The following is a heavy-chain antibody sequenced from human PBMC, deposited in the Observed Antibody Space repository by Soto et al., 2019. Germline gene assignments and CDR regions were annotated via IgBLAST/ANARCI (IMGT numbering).Heavy chain of an antibody. J-gene: IGHJ3*02. CDR3: AKDSVSYNRIYDPFDI. CDR2: IGGDGGAT. CDR1: GFTFSDYA. D-gene: IGHD1-1*01. V-gene: IGHV3-23*01. Sequence: EVLLLESGGGLVQPGGSLRLSCAASGFTFSDYAMSWVRQAPGKGLEWVSVIGGDGGATYYADSVKGRLTVSRDNSKNTLYLKMDSLRAEDTAVYYCAKDSVSYNRIYDPFDIWGQGTMVTVSS.